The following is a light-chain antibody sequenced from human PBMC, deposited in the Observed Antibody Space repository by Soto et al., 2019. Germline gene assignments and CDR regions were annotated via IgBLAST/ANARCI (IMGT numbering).Light chain of an antibody. J-gene: IGLJ1*01. CDR3: QSYDSSLSGSSYV. CDR2: GSS. Sequence: QSVLTQPPSVSGAPGQRVTISCTGSSSNIGAGYDVHWYQQLPGTAPKLLIYGSSNRPSGVPDRFSGSKSGTSASLAITGLQAEDEADYYCQSYDSSLSGSSYVFGTGTKVTVL. CDR1: SSNIGAGYD. V-gene: IGLV1-40*01.